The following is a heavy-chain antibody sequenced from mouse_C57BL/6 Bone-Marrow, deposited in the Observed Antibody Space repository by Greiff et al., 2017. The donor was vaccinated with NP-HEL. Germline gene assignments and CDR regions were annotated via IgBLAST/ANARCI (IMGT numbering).Heavy chain of an antibody. CDR1: GYTFTSYG. CDR2: IYPRSGNT. J-gene: IGHJ4*01. D-gene: IGHD1-1*01. Sequence: QVQLQQSGAELARPGASVKLSCKASGYTFTSYGISWVKQRTGQGLEWIGEIYPRSGNTYYNEKFKGKATLTADKSSSTAYMELRSLTSEDSAVYVCARTPFYYGSSYAMDYWGQGTSVTVSS. CDR3: ARTPFYYGSSYAMDY. V-gene: IGHV1-81*01.